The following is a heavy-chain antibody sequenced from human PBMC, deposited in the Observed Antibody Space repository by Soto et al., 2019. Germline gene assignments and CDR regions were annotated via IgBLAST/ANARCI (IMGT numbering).Heavy chain of an antibody. Sequence: SVKVSCKASGGTFSSYAISWVRQAPGQGLEWMGGIIPIFGTANYAQKFQGRVTITADKSTSTAYMELSSLRSEDTAVYYCAREGSGSPNHFDYWGQGTLVTVSS. CDR2: IIPIFGTA. J-gene: IGHJ4*02. CDR1: GGTFSSYA. CDR3: AREGSGSPNHFDY. V-gene: IGHV1-69*06. D-gene: IGHD3-10*01.